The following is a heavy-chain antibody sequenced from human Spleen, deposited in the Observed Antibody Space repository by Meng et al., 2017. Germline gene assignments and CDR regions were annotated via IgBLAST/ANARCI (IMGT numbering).Heavy chain of an antibody. V-gene: IGHV2-5*02. CDR2: IYWDDDK. CDR3: AHRAVAGSFEYFQH. CDR1: GFSLRTSGVG. Sequence: TLKESGPTLVKPTQTLTLPCTFSGFSLRTSGVGVGWIRQPPGKALEWLALIYWDDDKRYSPSLKSRLTITKDNSKNQVVLTMTNMDSVDTATYYCAHRAVAGSFEYFQHWGQGTLVTVSS. D-gene: IGHD6-19*01. J-gene: IGHJ1*01.